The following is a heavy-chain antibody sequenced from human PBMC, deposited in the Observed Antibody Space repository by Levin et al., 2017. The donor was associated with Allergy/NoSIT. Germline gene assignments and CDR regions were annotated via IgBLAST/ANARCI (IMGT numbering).Heavy chain of an antibody. D-gene: IGHD2/OR15-2a*01. V-gene: IGHV3-48*02. J-gene: IGHJ1*01. CDR3: ARPGRSTISGF. Sequence: GGSLRLSCAASGFTFSSSDMNWVRQAPGKGLEWVAHIRSSGGSIYYADSVRGRFTISRDNAKNSLYLEMNSLRDEDTAVYYCARPGRSTISGFWGQGALVIVSS. CDR1: GFTFSSSD. CDR2: IRSSGGSI.